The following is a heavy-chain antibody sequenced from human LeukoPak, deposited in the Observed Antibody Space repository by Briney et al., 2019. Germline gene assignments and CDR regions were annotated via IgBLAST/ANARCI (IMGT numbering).Heavy chain of an antibody. CDR3: ARVFDS. CDR2: VFYTGKT. CDR1: GGSITSGTSY. Sequence: PSETLSLTCTVSGGSITSGTSYWGWIRQSPVKGLEWIGDVFYTGKTNYNPSLRGRATISIDTSKNQFSLKLTYVTAADSAVYYCARVFDSWGQGTLVTVSS. J-gene: IGHJ4*02. V-gene: IGHV4-39*07.